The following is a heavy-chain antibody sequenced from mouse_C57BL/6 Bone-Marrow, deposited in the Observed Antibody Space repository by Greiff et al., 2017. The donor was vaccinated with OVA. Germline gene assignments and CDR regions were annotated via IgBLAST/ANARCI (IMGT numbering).Heavy chain of an antibody. CDR2: IDPSDSYT. Sequence: QVQLQQPGAELVRPGTSVKLSCKASGYTFTSYWMHWVKQRPGQGLEWIGVIDPSDSYTNYNQKFKGKATLTVDTSSSTAYMQLSSLTSGDSAVYYCAREDDSGPSYWGQGTLITVSA. V-gene: IGHV1-59*01. CDR1: GYTFTSYW. CDR3: AREDDSGPSY. D-gene: IGHD3-2*02. J-gene: IGHJ3*01.